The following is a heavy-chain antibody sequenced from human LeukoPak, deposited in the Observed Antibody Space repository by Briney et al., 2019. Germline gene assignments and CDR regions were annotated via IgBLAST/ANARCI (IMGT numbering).Heavy chain of an antibody. D-gene: IGHD6-13*01. J-gene: IGHJ4*02. CDR2: ISSGGSSI. CDR1: GFTFSDYH. CDR3: ARRPAAGRCFDY. Sequence: GGSLRLSCAVPGFTFSDYHMSWIRQAPGKGLEWVSYISSGGSSISHADSVKGRFTISRDNAENSLYLQMNSLRAEDTAVYYCARRPAAGRCFDYWGQGTLVTVSS. V-gene: IGHV3-11*01.